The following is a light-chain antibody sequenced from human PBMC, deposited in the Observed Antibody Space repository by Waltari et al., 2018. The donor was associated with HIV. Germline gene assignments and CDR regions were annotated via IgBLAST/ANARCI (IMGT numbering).Light chain of an antibody. J-gene: IGLJ1*01. CDR3: GSYTTSSTPYV. Sequence: PGQSITISCTGTSSDIGGHNYVSWYQQHPGKAPKLMIYEVSNRPSGVSNRFSGSKSGNSASLTISGLQPEDEADYYCGSYTTSSTPYVFGTGTKVTVL. CDR1: SSDIGGHNY. CDR2: EVS. V-gene: IGLV2-14*01.